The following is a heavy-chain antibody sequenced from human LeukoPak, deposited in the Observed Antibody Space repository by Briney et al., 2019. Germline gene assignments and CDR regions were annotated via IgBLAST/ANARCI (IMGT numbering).Heavy chain of an antibody. Sequence: PGGSLRLSCAASGFTFSSHGMSWVRQAPGKGLEWVSTISGSGDNTYYADSVKGRFTISRDNSKNTLYLQMNSLRAEDTAVYYCARGGHIVVVTAIYYMDVWGKGTTVTVSS. D-gene: IGHD2-21*02. J-gene: IGHJ6*03. CDR1: GFTFSSHG. V-gene: IGHV3-23*01. CDR2: ISGSGDNT. CDR3: ARGGHIVVVTAIYYMDV.